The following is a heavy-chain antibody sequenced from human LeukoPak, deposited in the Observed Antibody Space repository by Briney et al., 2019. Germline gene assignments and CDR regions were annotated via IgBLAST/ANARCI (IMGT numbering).Heavy chain of an antibody. V-gene: IGHV4-59*08. CDR1: GGSFSGYY. CDR3: ARSNGSYGPYYYGMDV. CDR2: IYYSGST. D-gene: IGHD1-26*01. Sequence: SETLSLTCAVYGGSFSGYYWSWIRQPPGKGLEWIGYIYYSGSTNYNPSLKSRVTISVDTSKNQFSLKLSSVTAADTAVYYCARSNGSYGPYYYGMDVWGQGTTVTVSS. J-gene: IGHJ6*02.